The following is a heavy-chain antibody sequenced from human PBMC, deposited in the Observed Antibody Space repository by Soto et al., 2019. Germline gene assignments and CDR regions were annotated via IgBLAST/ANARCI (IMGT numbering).Heavy chain of an antibody. CDR1: GLTVSSSY. V-gene: IGHV3-53*01. Sequence: EGSLRLSCAASGLTVSSSYMSWVRQAPGKGLQWVSVIYSAGSTYYANSVKGRFTISRDISTNMVYLQMSSLTDEDTAVYYCARAREPEYSSAIFLVIGGQGALVTVSS. CDR2: IYSAGST. J-gene: IGHJ4*02. D-gene: IGHD5-18*01. CDR3: ARAREPEYSSAIFLVI.